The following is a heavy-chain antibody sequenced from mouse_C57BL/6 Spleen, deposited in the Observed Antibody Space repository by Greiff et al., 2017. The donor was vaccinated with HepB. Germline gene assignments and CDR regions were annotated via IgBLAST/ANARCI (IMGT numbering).Heavy chain of an antibody. CDR3: ARSLTPMDY. CDR2: ISSGSSTI. V-gene: IGHV5-17*01. J-gene: IGHJ4*01. CDR1: GFTFSDYG. Sequence: VQLKESGGGLVKPGGSLKLSCAASGFTFSDYGMHWVRQAPEKGLEWVAYISSGSSTIYYADTVKGRFTISRDNAKNTLFLQMTSLRSEDTAMYYCARSLTPMDYWGQGTSVTVSS. D-gene: IGHD6-1*01.